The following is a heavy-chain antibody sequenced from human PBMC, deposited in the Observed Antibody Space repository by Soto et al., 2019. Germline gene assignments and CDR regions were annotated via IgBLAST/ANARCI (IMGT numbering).Heavy chain of an antibody. J-gene: IGHJ6*02. CDR2: INAGNGNT. V-gene: IGHV1-3*01. CDR3: AREWANNTVIGGVTYRYCHGMDV. D-gene: IGHD3-16*01. CDR1: GYTFTSYA. Sequence: GASVKVSCKASGYTFTSYAMHWVRQAPGQRLEWMGWINAGNGNTKYSQKFQGRVTITRDTSASTAYMELSSLRSEDSAVYYCAREWANNTVIGGVTYRYCHGMDVWGQGTTVTVSS.